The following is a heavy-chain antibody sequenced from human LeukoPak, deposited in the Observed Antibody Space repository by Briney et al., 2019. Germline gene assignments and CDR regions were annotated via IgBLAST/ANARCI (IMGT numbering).Heavy chain of an antibody. CDR2: IGTTGDT. CDR1: GFTFRNYD. V-gene: IGHV3-13*04. J-gene: IGHJ4*02. Sequence: GGSLRLSCAAYGFTFRNYDLHWVRQGAGKGLEWVATIGTTGDTYYAASVKGRFTISRENGKDWLYLRMNSLRAGDTAVYYCARGGSDWSYFDYWGQGTLVTVSS. D-gene: IGHD6-19*01. CDR3: ARGGSDWSYFDY.